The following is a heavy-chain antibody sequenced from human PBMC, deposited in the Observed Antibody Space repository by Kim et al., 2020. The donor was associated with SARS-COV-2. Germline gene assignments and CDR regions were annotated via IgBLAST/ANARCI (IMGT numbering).Heavy chain of an antibody. D-gene: IGHD1-26*01. J-gene: IGHJ4*02. V-gene: IGHV3-23*01. CDR1: GFTFSSYA. CDR3: ATSPSPGWELLKDFDY. CDR2: ISGSGGST. Sequence: GGSLRLSCAASGFTFSSYAMSWVRQAPGKGLEWVSAISGSGGSTYYADSVKGRFTISRDNSKNTLYLQMNSLRAEDTAVYYCATSPSPGWELLKDFDYWGQGTLVTVSS.